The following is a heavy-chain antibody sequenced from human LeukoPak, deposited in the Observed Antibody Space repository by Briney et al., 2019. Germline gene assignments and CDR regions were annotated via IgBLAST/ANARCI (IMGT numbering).Heavy chain of an antibody. D-gene: IGHD5-18*01. J-gene: IGHJ4*02. CDR3: ATVTAMVSPFDH. Sequence: GESLKISCKGSGYSFTSYWIGWVRQMPGKGLEWMGIIYPGDSETRYSPSFQGQVTMSADKSITTAYLQWSSLKASDTAMYYCATVTAMVSPFDHWGQGTLVTVAS. CDR2: IYPGDSET. V-gene: IGHV5-51*01. CDR1: GYSFTSYW.